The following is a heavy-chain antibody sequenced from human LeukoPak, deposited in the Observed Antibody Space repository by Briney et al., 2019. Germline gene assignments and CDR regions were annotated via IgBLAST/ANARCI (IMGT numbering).Heavy chain of an antibody. J-gene: IGHJ4*02. CDR1: GGSISSGDYY. Sequence: SQTLSLTCTVSGGSISSGDYYWSWIRQPPGKGLEWIRYIYYSGSTYYNPSLKSRVTISVDTSKNQFALKLSSVTAADTAVYYCARDTYLDTAMVDYWGQGTLVTVSS. CDR3: ARDTYLDTAMVDY. CDR2: IYYSGST. V-gene: IGHV4-30-4*08. D-gene: IGHD5-18*01.